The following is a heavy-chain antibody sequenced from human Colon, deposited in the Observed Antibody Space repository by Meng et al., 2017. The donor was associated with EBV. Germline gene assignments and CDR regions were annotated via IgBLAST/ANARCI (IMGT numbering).Heavy chain of an antibody. CDR3: ARDVYGSGSYRSDP. V-gene: IGHV1-8*01. J-gene: IGHJ5*02. D-gene: IGHD3-10*01. CDR2: MNPDSGDT. Sequence: QVQLVQSGAEVKKPXASVKVSSXASGYSFTRYDINWVRQAPGQGLEWMGWMNPDSGDTGYAQKFQGRVTMTTNTSINTAYMDLSSLRSEDTAFYYCARDVYGSGSYRSDPWGQGTLVTVSS. CDR1: GYSFTRYD.